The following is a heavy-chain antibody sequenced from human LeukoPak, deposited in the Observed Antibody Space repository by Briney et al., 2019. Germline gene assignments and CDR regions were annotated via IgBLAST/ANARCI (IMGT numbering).Heavy chain of an antibody. D-gene: IGHD1-26*01. J-gene: IGHJ3*02. V-gene: IGHV1-69*04. CDR3: ARGADSGSYWTAVPSAFDI. Sequence: ASVKVSCKASGGTFSSYAISWVRQAPGQGLEWMGRIIPILGIANYAQKFQGRVTITADKSTSTAYMELSSLRSEDTAVYYCARGADSGSYWTAVPSAFDIWGQGTMATVSS. CDR1: GGTFSSYA. CDR2: IIPILGIA.